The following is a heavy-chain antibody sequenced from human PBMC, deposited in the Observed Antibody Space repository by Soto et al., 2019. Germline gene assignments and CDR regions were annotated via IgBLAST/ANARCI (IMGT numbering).Heavy chain of an antibody. CDR3: VKAVPGQDNWFES. V-gene: IGHV3-30*02. D-gene: IGHD6-19*01. J-gene: IGHJ5*01. Sequence: QVNLVESGGGVVQPGGSLRLSCTTSAVTFDAYNMHWVRQAPGKGLEWVALIRYDGTEQYYGDSVKGRFSISRDNSKNTLYLQMNSVRGDDTAFYYCVKAVPGQDNWFESWGPGTLVTVSS. CDR2: IRYDGTEQ. CDR1: AVTFDAYN.